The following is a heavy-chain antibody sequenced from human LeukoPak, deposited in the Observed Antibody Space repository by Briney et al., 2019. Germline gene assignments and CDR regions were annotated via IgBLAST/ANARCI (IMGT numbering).Heavy chain of an antibody. V-gene: IGHV3-30*04. CDR1: GLSFNTYA. Sequence: GGSLRLSCAVSGLSFNTYAIQWVRQAPGKGLEWVAAISNDGGNQYYADSVKGRFTMSRDNPKNTLYLQMNSLRPDDQVVDLLARESFLDSPIVAIPGSLAYWGQGTLVTVSS. D-gene: IGHD3-3*01. J-gene: IGHJ4*02. CDR2: ISNDGGNQ. CDR3: ARESFLDSPIVAIPGSLAY.